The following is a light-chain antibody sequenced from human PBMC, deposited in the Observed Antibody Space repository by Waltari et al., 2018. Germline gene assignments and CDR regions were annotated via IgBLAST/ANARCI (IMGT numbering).Light chain of an antibody. Sequence: VMTQSPATLSVSPGERATLSCRASQSVSSNLACYQQKPGQAPSLLIYGASTRATGIPARFSGSGSGTEFTLTISSMQSEDFAVYYCQQYTNWPPLTFGGGTKVEIK. CDR1: QSVSSN. J-gene: IGKJ4*01. CDR3: QQYTNWPPLT. V-gene: IGKV3-15*01. CDR2: GAS.